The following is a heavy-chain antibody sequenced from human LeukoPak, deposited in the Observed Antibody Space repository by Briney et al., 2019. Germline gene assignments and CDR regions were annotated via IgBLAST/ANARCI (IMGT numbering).Heavy chain of an antibody. D-gene: IGHD3-22*01. V-gene: IGHV4-39*01. Sequence: PSETLSLTCTVSGASTINNTYYWGWIRQSPGKGLEWISSTSFRGTTFYKSSLKGRITMTIETSNNQFSLNVNSVAAADTAMYYCVGIRMIVVDRRKYWFDPWGQGTRVTVSS. CDR2: TSFRGTT. CDR1: GASTINNTYY. CDR3: VGIRMIVVDRRKYWFDP. J-gene: IGHJ5*02.